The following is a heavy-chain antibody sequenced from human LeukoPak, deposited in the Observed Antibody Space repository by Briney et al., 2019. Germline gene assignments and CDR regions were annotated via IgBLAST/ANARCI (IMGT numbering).Heavy chain of an antibody. V-gene: IGHV7-4-1*02. Sequence: ASVKVSCKASGYTFTSYAMNWVRQAPGQGLEWMGWINTNTGNPTYAQGFTGRFVFSLDTSVSTAYLQISSLKAEDTAVYYCARDPRERDYYDSGAVGYWGQGTLVTVSS. CDR2: INTNTGNP. CDR3: ARDPRERDYYDSGAVGY. CDR1: GYTFTSYA. D-gene: IGHD3-22*01. J-gene: IGHJ4*02.